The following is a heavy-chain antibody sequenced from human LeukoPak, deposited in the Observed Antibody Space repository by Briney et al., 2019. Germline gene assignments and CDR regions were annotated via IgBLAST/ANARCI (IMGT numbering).Heavy chain of an antibody. CDR2: IYHSGST. D-gene: IGHD3-22*01. CDR1: GYSISSGYY. J-gene: IGHJ3*02. CDR3: ARDRYYYDSSGSGAFDI. Sequence: SETLSLTCTVSGYSISSGYYWGWIRQPPGKGLEWIGSIYHSGSTYYNPSLKSRVTISVDTSKNQFSLKLSSVTAADTAVYYCARDRYYYDSSGSGAFDIWGQGTMVTVSS. V-gene: IGHV4-38-2*02.